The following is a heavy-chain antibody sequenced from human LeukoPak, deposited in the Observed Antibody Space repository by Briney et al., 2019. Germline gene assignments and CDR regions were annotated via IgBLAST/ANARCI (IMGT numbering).Heavy chain of an antibody. D-gene: IGHD4-17*01. CDR2: IKKDGSVK. CDR1: GFTFSNHW. V-gene: IGHV3-7*03. CDR3: AKGSTVTRTTIDFDY. Sequence: GGSLRLSCAASGFTFSNHWMSWVRQAPEKGLEWVADIKKDGSVKNQVDSVKGRFTISRDNAKNSLYLQMNSLRAEDTALYYCAKGSTVTRTTIDFDYWGQGTLVTVSS. J-gene: IGHJ4*02.